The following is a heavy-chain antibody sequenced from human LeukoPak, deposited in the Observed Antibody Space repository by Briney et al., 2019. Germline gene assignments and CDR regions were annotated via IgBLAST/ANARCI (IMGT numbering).Heavy chain of an antibody. CDR3: ARGTTGYYNDY. D-gene: IGHD3-10*01. CDR1: GGSFSGYY. V-gene: IGHV4-34*01. J-gene: IGHJ4*02. Sequence: SETLSLTCAVYGGSFSGYYWSWIRQPPGKGLEWIGEINHSGSANFNPSLKSRVTISVDTSKNQFSRKLSSVTAADTAVYYCARGTTGYYNDYWGQGTLVTVSS. CDR2: INHSGSA.